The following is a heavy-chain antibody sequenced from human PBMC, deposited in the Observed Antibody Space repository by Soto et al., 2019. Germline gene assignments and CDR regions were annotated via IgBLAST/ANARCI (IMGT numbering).Heavy chain of an antibody. D-gene: IGHD6-13*01. CDR1: GYTFTNNY. CDR2: IYPNGGTT. J-gene: IGHJ4*01. Sequence: ASVKVSCKTSGYTFTNNYMHWVRQAPGQGLEWMGMIYPNGGTTDYAQKFQGRVTMTSDTSTTTVYMELSSLTADDRAVYYCVRDNSGFDYWG. V-gene: IGHV1-46*03. CDR3: VRDNSGFDY.